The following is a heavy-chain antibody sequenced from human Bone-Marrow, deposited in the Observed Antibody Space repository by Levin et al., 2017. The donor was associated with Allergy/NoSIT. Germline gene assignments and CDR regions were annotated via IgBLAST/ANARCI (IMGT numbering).Heavy chain of an antibody. CDR1: GFTFSTYP. V-gene: IGHV3-30*18. J-gene: IGHJ6*02. CDR3: AKAGPSGMDV. CDR2: ISKDGSNK. Sequence: GGSLRLSCAASGFTFSTYPMHWVRQAPGKGLEWVAIISKDGSNKHYADSVKGRFTISRDNSKNTVSLQINSLRPEDTAVYYCAKAGPSGMDVWGQGTTVTVS. D-gene: IGHD3-10*01.